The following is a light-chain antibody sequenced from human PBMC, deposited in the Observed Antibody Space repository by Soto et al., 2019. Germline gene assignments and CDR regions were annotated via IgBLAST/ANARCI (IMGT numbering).Light chain of an antibody. CDR3: QPYNSWPLT. V-gene: IGKV3-15*01. Sequence: EVVMTQSPATLSVYPGAGVTLSCRASQGIGDTLAWYQHKPGQTPRLLIYDTSIRTAGVPASFNGSMSGPEFPLTINRRQSEDFAIYDCQPYNSWPLTFGGGTQVESK. CDR2: DTS. CDR1: QGIGDT. J-gene: IGKJ4*01.